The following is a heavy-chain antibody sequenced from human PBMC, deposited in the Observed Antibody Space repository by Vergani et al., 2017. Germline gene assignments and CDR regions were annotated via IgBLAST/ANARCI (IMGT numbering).Heavy chain of an antibody. CDR2: IYYSGST. Sequence: QVQLQESGPGLVKPSQTLSLTCTVSGGSISSGSYYWSWIRQPPGKGLEWIGYIYYSGSTNYNPSLKSRVTISVDTSKNQFSLKLSSVTAADTAVYYCARLWSSKANAFDIWGQGTMVTVSS. J-gene: IGHJ3*02. D-gene: IGHD6-13*01. V-gene: IGHV4-61*01. CDR3: ARLWSSKANAFDI. CDR1: GGSISSGSYY.